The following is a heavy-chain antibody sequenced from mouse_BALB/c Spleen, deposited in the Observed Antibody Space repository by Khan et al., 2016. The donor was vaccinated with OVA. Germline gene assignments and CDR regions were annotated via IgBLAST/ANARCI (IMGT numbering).Heavy chain of an antibody. CDR3: VRGGGSARFAY. V-gene: IGHV1S137*01. J-gene: IGHJ3*01. CDR2: ISTYYGHA. Sequence: QIQLVQSGTELVRPGVSVKISCKGSGYTFTDFAMHWVKQSHAKSLEWIGVISTYYGHATYNQKFQDKATMTVDLSSSTAYLELARLTSEDSAIYYCVRGGGSARFAYWGQGTLVTVSA. D-gene: IGHD1-1*02. CDR1: GYTFTDFA.